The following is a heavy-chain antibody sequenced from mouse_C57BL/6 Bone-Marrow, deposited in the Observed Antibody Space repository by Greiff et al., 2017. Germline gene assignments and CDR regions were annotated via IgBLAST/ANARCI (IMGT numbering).Heavy chain of an antibody. J-gene: IGHJ1*03. V-gene: IGHV1-55*01. CDR2: IYPGSGST. D-gene: IGHD2-10*01. CDR3: ARPYCGNYWYFDF. CDR1: GYTFTSYW. Sequence: QVQLQQPGAELVKPGASVKMSCKASGYTFTSYWITWVKQRPGQGLEWIGDIYPGSGSTNYNEKFKSKATLTVDTSSSTAYMQRSSLTSDDSAVYYCARPYCGNYWYFDFWGTGTTVTVSS.